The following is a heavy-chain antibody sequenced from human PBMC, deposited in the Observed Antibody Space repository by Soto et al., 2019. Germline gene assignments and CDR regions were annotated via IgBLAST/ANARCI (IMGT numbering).Heavy chain of an antibody. CDR3: ARDRIEAAGTPRFNYYYGMDV. V-gene: IGHV3-53*01. J-gene: IGHJ6*02. D-gene: IGHD6-13*01. CDR2: IYSGGST. Sequence: GGSLRLSCAVSGFIVSNKYMTWVRQAPGKGLEWVSVIYSGGSTQYADSVKGRFAISRDNSKNTLYLQMNSLRVEDTAVYYCARDRIEAAGTPRFNYYYGMDVWGQGTTVTVSS. CDR1: GFIVSNKY.